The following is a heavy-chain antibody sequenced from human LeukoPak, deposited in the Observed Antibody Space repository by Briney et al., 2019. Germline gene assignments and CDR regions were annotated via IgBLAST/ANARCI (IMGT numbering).Heavy chain of an antibody. CDR2: MNPNSGNT. V-gene: IGHV1-8*01. CDR1: GHTFTSYD. CDR3: ARALSGDFWSGLYYYYYMDV. J-gene: IGHJ6*03. D-gene: IGHD3-3*01. Sequence: EASVTVSCKASGHTFTSYDCNWVRQATGQGREWMGWMNPNSGNTGYPQKFQGRVTMTRNTFISTAYMELSSLRSEDTAVYYCARALSGDFWSGLYYYYYMDVWGKGTTVTVSS.